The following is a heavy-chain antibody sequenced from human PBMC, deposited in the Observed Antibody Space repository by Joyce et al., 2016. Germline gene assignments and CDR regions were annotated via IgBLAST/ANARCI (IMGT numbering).Heavy chain of an antibody. J-gene: IGHJ4*02. Sequence: EVQLVESGGGLVKPGESLRLSCTASGFIFISYSMTWVRQDPGKGLEWVSAISRDNTYIFHADSGKGRFTISRDNARNSLYLQMNSLRAEDTAVYYCARDVLTTVTKAYGYWGQGTLVAVSS. D-gene: IGHD4-11*01. CDR1: GFIFISYS. V-gene: IGHV3-21*01. CDR3: ARDVLTTVTKAYGY. CDR2: ISRDNTYI.